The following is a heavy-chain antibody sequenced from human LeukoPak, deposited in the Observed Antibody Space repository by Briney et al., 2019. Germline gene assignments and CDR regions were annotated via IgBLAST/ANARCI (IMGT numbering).Heavy chain of an antibody. V-gene: IGHV5-51*01. CDR1: GYTFTSHW. Sequence: GESLKISCKGSGYTFTSHWIGWVRQMPGKGLEWMGLISPGDFRTRYSPSFQGQVTISADMSISTAYLQWSSLKASDTAMYYCARRTPVGATEHGWSVDVWGQGTTVTVSS. CDR3: ARRTPVGATEHGWSVDV. CDR2: ISPGDFRT. J-gene: IGHJ6*02. D-gene: IGHD1-26*01.